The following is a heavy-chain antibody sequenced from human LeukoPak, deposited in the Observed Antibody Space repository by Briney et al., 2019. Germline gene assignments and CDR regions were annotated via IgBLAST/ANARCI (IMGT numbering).Heavy chain of an antibody. Sequence: SETLSLTCTVSGGSISTYYWSWIRQPPGKGLEWIAHIHYSGAIKYNPSLKSRVSMSVDTSKNQFSLKLSSVTAADTAVYYCAGGVISSSGSTYYYYYYGMDVWGQGTTVTVSS. CDR2: IHYSGAI. J-gene: IGHJ6*02. CDR3: AGGVISSSGSTYYYYYYGMDV. D-gene: IGHD6-19*01. V-gene: IGHV4-59*12. CDR1: GGSISTYY.